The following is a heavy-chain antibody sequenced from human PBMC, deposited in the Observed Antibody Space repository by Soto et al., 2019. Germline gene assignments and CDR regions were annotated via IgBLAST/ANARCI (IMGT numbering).Heavy chain of an antibody. D-gene: IGHD2-8*01. CDR1: GGSISSSSYY. V-gene: IGHV4-39*01. CDR2: IYYSGST. CDR3: ARPSSAYCTNGVCYTEDYDY. J-gene: IGHJ4*02. Sequence: QLQLQESGPGLVKPSETLSLTCTVSGGSISSSSYYWGWIRQPPGKGLEWIGSIYYSGSTYYNPSLKSRVTISVDTSKNQFSLKLSSVTAADTAVYYCARPSSAYCTNGVCYTEDYDYWGQGTLVTVSS.